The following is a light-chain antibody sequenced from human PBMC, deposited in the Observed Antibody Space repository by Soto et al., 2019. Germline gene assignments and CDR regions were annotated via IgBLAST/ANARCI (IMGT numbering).Light chain of an antibody. V-gene: IGLV2-14*03. J-gene: IGLJ1*01. CDR3: NSFTTTNTYV. Sequence: QPASVSGSPGQSITISCTGASSDVGGFDHVSWYQQHPGKVPRLLIYDVSSRPSGVSDRFSGSKSGNTASLTISGLQVEDEADYYCNSFTTTNTYVFGTGTKVTVL. CDR1: SSDVGGFDH. CDR2: DVS.